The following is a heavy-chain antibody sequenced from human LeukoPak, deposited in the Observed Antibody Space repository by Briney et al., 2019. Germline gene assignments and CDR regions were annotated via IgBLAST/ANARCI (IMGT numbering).Heavy chain of an antibody. V-gene: IGHV3-23*01. CDR2: ISGSGGST. D-gene: IGHD4-17*01. CDR1: GFTFSSYV. Sequence: GGSLRLSCAASGFTFSSYVMSWVRQAPGKGLEWVSAISGSGGSTYYADSVKGRFTISRDNSKNTLYLQMNSLRAEDTAVYYCAKVPYYGDYIGYYFDYWGQGTMVTVSS. CDR3: AKVPYYGDYIGYYFDY. J-gene: IGHJ4*02.